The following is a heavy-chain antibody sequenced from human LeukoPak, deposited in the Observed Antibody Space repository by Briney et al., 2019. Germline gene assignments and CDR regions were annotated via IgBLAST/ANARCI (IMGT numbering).Heavy chain of an antibody. Sequence: GGSLRLSCAASGFTFSSYSMNWVRQAPGKGLEWVSVIYSGGNTYYTDSVKGRFAISRDNSKNTVFLQMNSLRAEDTAVYYCARFPWAHCSECWGQGTMVTVSS. CDR3: ARFPWAHCSEC. CDR2: IYSGGNT. V-gene: IGHV3-53*05. D-gene: IGHD2-15*01. J-gene: IGHJ3*01. CDR1: GFTFSSYS.